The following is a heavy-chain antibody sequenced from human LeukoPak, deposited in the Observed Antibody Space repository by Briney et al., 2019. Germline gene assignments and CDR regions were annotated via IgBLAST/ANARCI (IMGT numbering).Heavy chain of an antibody. CDR1: GFFFSSYW. Sequence: GGSLRLSCAASGFFFSSYWMNWARQAPGSGLEWVARIEKDGSEKYYVDSVKGRFTISRDNAKNSLYLQMNSLRAEDTAVYYCAREDCSGGSCYAVGRVYWGQGTLVTVSS. D-gene: IGHD2-15*01. J-gene: IGHJ4*02. CDR3: AREDCSGGSCYAVGRVY. CDR2: IEKDGSEK. V-gene: IGHV3-7*01.